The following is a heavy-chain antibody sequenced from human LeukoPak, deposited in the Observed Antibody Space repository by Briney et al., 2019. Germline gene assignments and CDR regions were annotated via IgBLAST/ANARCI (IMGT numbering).Heavy chain of an antibody. D-gene: IGHD3-10*01. Sequence: GGSLRLSCAASGFTFSSYGMHWVRQAPGKGLEWVAVISYDGSNKYYADSVKGRFTISRDNSKNTLYLQMNSLRAEDTAVYYCARGSRVPGKWYFDLWGRGTLVTVSS. CDR2: ISYDGSNK. CDR3: ARGSRVPGKWYFDL. J-gene: IGHJ2*01. CDR1: GFTFSSYG. V-gene: IGHV3-30*03.